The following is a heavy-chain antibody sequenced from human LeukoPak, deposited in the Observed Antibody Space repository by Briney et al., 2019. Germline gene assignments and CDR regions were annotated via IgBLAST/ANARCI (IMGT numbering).Heavy chain of an antibody. CDR2: ISAYNGNT. D-gene: IGHD2-8*01. CDR3: AREIEYCTNGVCFPWFDP. Sequence: ASVKVSCKASGYTFTSYGISWVRQAPAQGLEWMEWISAYNGNTNYAQKLQGRVTMTTDTSTSTAYMELRRLRSDDTAVYYCAREIEYCTNGVCFPWFDPWGQGTLVTVSS. CDR1: GYTFTSYG. V-gene: IGHV1-18*01. J-gene: IGHJ5*02.